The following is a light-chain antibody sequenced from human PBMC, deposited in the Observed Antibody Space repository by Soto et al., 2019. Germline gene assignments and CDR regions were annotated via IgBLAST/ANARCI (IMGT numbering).Light chain of an antibody. CDR1: RGIYTH. CDR2: AAS. V-gene: IGKV1-27*01. J-gene: IGKJ1*01. CDR3: QTYDKAPWT. Sequence: DIQMTQSPSSLSASVGDRVTITCRASRGIYTHLAWYQQKPGNAPKLLIYAASTLQSGVPSRFSARGSGTDFILAISSLQSEDVGTYFCQTYDKAPWTVGPGTRV.